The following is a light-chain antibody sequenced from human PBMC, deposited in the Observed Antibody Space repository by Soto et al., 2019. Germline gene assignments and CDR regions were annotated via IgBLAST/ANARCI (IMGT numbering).Light chain of an antibody. J-gene: IGKJ1*01. CDR3: YQYDSSPWT. CDR1: QSVTSN. V-gene: IGKV3-15*01. Sequence: EIVMTQSPATLSVSPGERVTLHCRASQSVTSNLAWYQHKPGQSPRLLIYRASARATGVPDRFSGSGSGTEFTLTISRLEPEDFAVYFCYQYDSSPWTFGQGTKVDIK. CDR2: RAS.